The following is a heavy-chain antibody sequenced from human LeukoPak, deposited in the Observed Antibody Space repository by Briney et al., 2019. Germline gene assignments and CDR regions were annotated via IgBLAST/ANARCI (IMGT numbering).Heavy chain of an antibody. D-gene: IGHD1-26*01. V-gene: IGHV3-21*01. Sequence: GRSLRLSCAASGFTFSSYSVNWVRQAAGKGLEWVSSISSNSSYTYYADSVKGRFTISRDNAKHSLYLQMNSLRAEDTAVYYGARVVVGATFAYDDWGQGTLVTVSA. J-gene: IGHJ4*02. CDR3: ARVVVGATFAYDD. CDR2: ISSNSSYT. CDR1: GFTFSSYS.